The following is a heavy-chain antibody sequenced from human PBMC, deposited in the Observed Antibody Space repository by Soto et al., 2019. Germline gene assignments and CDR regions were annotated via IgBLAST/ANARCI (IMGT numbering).Heavy chain of an antibody. J-gene: IGHJ5*01. CDR3: ARANTLYYPYPNPGLFDS. D-gene: IGHD2-8*01. CDR2: INYSGSA. Sequence: SETLSLTCAVSGGSLSGYYWSWIRQPPGKGLEWMGEINYSGSASYNPSLKSRVTISVDTSKNQLSLKLTSVTAADTAVYYCARANTLYYPYPNPGLFDSWGQGSSVIVSS. V-gene: IGHV4-34*01. CDR1: GGSLSGYY.